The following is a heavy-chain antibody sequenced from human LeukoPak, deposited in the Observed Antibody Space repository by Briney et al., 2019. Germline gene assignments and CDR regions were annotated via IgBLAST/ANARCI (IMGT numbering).Heavy chain of an antibody. J-gene: IGHJ4*02. Sequence: KPGGSLRLSCAVAGFTVSMSAMSWVRQVPGKGLEWVSSIDYDGSHIYYSASVKGRFSISRDNARDSVYLQMDSLRAEDTAVYYCAKDPERYLRTGHYDYWGQGTLVIVSS. CDR2: IDYDGSHI. D-gene: IGHD3-10*02. CDR3: AKDPERYLRTGHYDY. CDR1: GFTVSMSA. V-gene: IGHV3-21*01.